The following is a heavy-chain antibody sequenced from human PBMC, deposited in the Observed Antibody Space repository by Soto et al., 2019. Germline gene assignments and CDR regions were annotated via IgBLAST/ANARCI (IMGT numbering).Heavy chain of an antibody. D-gene: IGHD1-26*01. CDR3: ASSVGVPGFY. CDR1: GYAFTGHS. J-gene: IGHJ4*02. CDR2: IDGGNGNT. Sequence: QVQLVQSGAEVKKPGASVKVSCKTSGYAFTGHSLHWVRQAPGQSLEWMGWIDGGNGNTEYSQRFQGRLTITSDTSASTAFMELNSLRSEDTAVYYCASSVGVPGFYWGQGTLVTVSS. V-gene: IGHV1-3*01.